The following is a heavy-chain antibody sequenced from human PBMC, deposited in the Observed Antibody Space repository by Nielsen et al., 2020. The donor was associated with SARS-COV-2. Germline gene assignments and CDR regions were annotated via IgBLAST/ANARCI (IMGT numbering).Heavy chain of an antibody. Sequence: SLKISCAASGFTFDDYAMHWVRQAPGKGLEWVSSISSSGTYIFYADSVKGRFTISRDNAKSSLYLQMNSLRAEDTALYYCAKDGGYSYGYDYWGQGTLVTVSS. CDR1: GFTFDDYA. CDR3: AKDGGYSYGYDY. D-gene: IGHD5-18*01. J-gene: IGHJ4*02. V-gene: IGHV3-9*01. CDR2: ISSSGTYI.